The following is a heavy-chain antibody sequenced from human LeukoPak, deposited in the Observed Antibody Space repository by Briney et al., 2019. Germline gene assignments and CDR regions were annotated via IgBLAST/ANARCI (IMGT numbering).Heavy chain of an antibody. CDR1: GYTFTSYG. J-gene: IGHJ4*02. V-gene: IGHV1-18*01. CDR3: ARRKYYGSGSYYAFDY. CDR2: ISAYNGNT. Sequence: ASVKVSCKASGYTFTSYGISWVRQAPGQGLEWMGWISAYNGNTNYAQKLQGRVTMTTDTSTSTAYMELRSLRSDDTAMYYCARRKYYGSGSYYAFDYWGQGTLVTVSS. D-gene: IGHD3-10*01.